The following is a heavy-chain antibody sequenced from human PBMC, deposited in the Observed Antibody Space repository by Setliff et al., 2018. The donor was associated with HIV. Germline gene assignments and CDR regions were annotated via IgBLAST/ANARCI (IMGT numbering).Heavy chain of an antibody. V-gene: IGHV4-4*09. CDR3: ARSPSYRSSWEYYFDY. D-gene: IGHD6-13*01. Sequence: SETLSLTCTVSGGSISGYHWNWLRQTPGKGLEWIGYIYTSRGTNYNHSLRTRVIISADTSNQFSLKLSSVTAADAAVYYCARSPSYRSSWEYYFDYWGQGILVTVS. CDR2: IYTSRGT. J-gene: IGHJ4*02. CDR1: GGSISGYH.